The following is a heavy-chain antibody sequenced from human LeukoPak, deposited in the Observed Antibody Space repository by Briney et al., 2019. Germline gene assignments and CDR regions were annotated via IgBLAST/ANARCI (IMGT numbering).Heavy chain of an antibody. V-gene: IGHV4-39*01. J-gene: IGHJ5*02. CDR2: IYYSGST. CDR1: GGSISSSSYY. Sequence: PSETLSLTCTDSGGSISSSSYYWGWIRQPPGKGLEWIGSIYYSGSTYYNPSLKSRVTISVDTSKNQFSLKLSSVTAADTAVYYCARAHMTTVTDNWFDPWGQGTLVTVSS. CDR3: ARAHMTTVTDNWFDP. D-gene: IGHD4-17*01.